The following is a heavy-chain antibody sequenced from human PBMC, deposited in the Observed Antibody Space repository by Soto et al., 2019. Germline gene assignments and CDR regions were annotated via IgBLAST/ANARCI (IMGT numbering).Heavy chain of an antibody. D-gene: IGHD3-16*01. V-gene: IGHV3-48*01. CDR1: AITFGSYG. CDR3: ARDLGIGGKITFDY. Sequence: EVQLVESGGGLVQPGGSLRLTCATSAITFGSYGMNWVRLVPGKGLEWVSYISSTSDPIYYADSVKGRFTISRDNVKKSLYLQMNSLRAEDTAVYYCARDLGIGGKITFDYWGQGTLVTVSS. J-gene: IGHJ4*02. CDR2: ISSTSDPI.